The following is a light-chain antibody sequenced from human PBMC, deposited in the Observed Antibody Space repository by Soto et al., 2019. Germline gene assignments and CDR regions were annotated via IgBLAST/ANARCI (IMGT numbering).Light chain of an antibody. CDR1: QDVSNY. V-gene: IGKV1-33*01. J-gene: IGKJ5*01. CDR2: DAS. Sequence: DIQMTQSPSSLSASVGDRVTITCQASQDVSNYLNWYQQILGKAPKLLIYDASNLETGVPSRFSGSGSGTYFSFTISSLQPEDFATYYCQQYSNLITFGQGTRLEIK. CDR3: QQYSNLIT.